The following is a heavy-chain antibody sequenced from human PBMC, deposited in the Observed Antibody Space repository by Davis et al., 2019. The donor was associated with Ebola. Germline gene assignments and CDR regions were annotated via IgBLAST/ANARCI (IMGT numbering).Heavy chain of an antibody. CDR2: ISGSGGST. D-gene: IGHD6-13*01. V-gene: IGHV3-23*01. CDR3: AKEGIAAAGPGWFDP. CDR1: VITFSSYA. Sequence: GGSLRLSCTDSVITFSSYAMTWVRQAPGKGLEWVSAISGSGGSTYYADSVKGRFTISRDNSKKTLYLQMNSLRAEDTAVYYCAKEGIAAAGPGWFDPWGQGTLVTVSS. J-gene: IGHJ5*02.